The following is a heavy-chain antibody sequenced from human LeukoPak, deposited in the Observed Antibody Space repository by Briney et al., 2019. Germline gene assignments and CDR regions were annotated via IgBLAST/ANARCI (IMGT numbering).Heavy chain of an antibody. CDR1: GASISSYY. D-gene: IGHD4-17*01. CDR3: ARVVLYGDYGSYFDY. J-gene: IGHJ4*03. Sequence: SETLSLTCTVSGASISSYYWNWIRQPAGKGLEWIGRIYTRGSTNYNPSLKSRVTMSVDTSQNQFSLRLSSVTAADTAVYYCARVVLYGDYGSYFDYWGQGTLVTVSS. CDR2: IYTRGST. V-gene: IGHV4-4*07.